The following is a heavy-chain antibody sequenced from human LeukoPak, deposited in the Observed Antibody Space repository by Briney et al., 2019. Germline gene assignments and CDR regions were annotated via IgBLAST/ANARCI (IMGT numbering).Heavy chain of an antibody. Sequence: SVKVSCKASGYTFTGYYMHWVRQAPGQGLEWMGWINPNSGGTNYAQKFQGRVTMTRDTSISTAYMELSGLRSDDTAVYYCARLKYSGSYVDLDYWGQGTLVTVSS. CDR2: INPNSGGT. D-gene: IGHD1-26*01. J-gene: IGHJ4*02. V-gene: IGHV1-2*02. CDR3: ARLKYSGSYVDLDY. CDR1: GYTFTGYY.